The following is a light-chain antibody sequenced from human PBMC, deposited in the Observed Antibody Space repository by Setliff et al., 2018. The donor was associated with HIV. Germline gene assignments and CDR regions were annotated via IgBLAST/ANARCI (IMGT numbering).Light chain of an antibody. CDR2: QAT. CDR3: CSNTVSNTFD. CDR1: SNDVGRYDL. Sequence: QSALTQPASVSGSPGQSITISCTRTSNDVGRYDLVSWYQQHTATAPKLIIYQATRRPSGVSNRFSCSKSGNVASLTISGLQAEDEADYYCCSNTVSNTFDVGTVTKV. V-gene: IGLV2-23*01. J-gene: IGLJ1*01.